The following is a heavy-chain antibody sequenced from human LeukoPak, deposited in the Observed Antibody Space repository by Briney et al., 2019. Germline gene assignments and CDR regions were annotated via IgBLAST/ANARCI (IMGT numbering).Heavy chain of an antibody. Sequence: PGESLKISCRGSGYTFTTYWIGWVRQMPGKGLEWMGIIYPADSDTRYSPSFQGQVTMSADKSINTAYLQWSSLKASDTAMYYCARRRGCSSSSCPPDYWGQGTLVTVSS. CDR1: GYTFTTYW. D-gene: IGHD2-2*01. V-gene: IGHV5-51*01. CDR2: IYPADSDT. J-gene: IGHJ4*02. CDR3: ARRRGCSSSSCPPDY.